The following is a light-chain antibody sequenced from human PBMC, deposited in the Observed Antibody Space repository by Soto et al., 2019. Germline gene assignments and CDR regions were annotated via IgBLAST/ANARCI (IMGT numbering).Light chain of an antibody. J-gene: IGKJ5*01. CDR2: AAS. Sequence: DIQMTQSPSSLSASVGDRVIIPCRASQTISSHLNWYQQKPGKAPNLLVYAASSLQSGVPSRFTGSGSGTDFTLTISSLQPEDFATYFCQQSYTTPITFGQGTRLEI. CDR1: QTISSH. V-gene: IGKV1-39*01. CDR3: QQSYTTPIT.